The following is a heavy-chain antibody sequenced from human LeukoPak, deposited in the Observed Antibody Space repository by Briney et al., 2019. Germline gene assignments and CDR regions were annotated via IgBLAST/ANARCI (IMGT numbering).Heavy chain of an antibody. Sequence: PGGSLRLSCAASGFTFSSYWMHWVRQAPGMGLVWVSRINSDGSSTSYADSVKGRFTISRDNAKNTLFLQMNSLRAEDTAVYYCARSGYSSGWYVNYWGQGTLVTVSS. D-gene: IGHD6-19*01. CDR1: GFTFSSYW. J-gene: IGHJ4*02. CDR3: ARSGYSSGWYVNY. V-gene: IGHV3-74*01. CDR2: INSDGSST.